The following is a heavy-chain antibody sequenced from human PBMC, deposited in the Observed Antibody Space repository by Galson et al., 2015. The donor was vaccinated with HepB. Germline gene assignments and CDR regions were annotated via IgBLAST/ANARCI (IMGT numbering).Heavy chain of an antibody. CDR3: ARGVGTGVPTYDY. CDR2: VYHYGNT. D-gene: IGHD3/OR15-3a*01. J-gene: IGHJ4*02. CDR1: GFTFGDYS. Sequence: LRLSCAASGFTFGDYSMSWVRQPPGKGLEWIGEVYHYGNTNSTPSLKSRVTMSIDASQNHFSLNLHFVTAADTAIYFCARGVGTGVPTYDYWGQGVLVAVSS. V-gene: IGHV4-34*01.